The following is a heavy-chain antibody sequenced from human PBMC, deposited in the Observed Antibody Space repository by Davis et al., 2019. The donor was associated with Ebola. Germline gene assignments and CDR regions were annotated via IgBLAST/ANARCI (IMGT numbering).Heavy chain of an antibody. CDR2: IDTNTGNP. J-gene: IGHJ4*02. D-gene: IGHD1-1*01. CDR1: GYTFTSYA. V-gene: IGHV7-4-1*02. Sequence: ASVKVSCKASGYTFTSYAMNWVRQAPGQGLEWMGWIDTNTGNPTYAQGFTGRFVFSLDTSVSTAYLQISSLKAEDTAVYYCGRQILRLESQLLWPSFDYWGQGALVTVSS. CDR3: GRQILRLESQLLWPSFDY.